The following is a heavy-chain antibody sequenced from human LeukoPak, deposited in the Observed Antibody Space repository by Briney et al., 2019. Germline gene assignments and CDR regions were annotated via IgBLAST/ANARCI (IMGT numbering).Heavy chain of an antibody. V-gene: IGHV3-30*03. CDR2: ISYDGSNK. CDR3: ARSLVVGATYPYH. J-gene: IGHJ5*02. D-gene: IGHD1-26*01. CDR1: GFTVSSNY. Sequence: GGSLRLSCAAPGFTVSSNYMSWVRQAPGKGLEWVAIISYDGSNKYYADSVKGRFTISRDNAKNSLYLQLNSLRAEDTAVYYCARSLVVGATYPYHWGQGTLVTVSS.